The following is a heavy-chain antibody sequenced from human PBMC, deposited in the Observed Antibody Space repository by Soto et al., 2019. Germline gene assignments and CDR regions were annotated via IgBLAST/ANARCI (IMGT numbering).Heavy chain of an antibody. CDR1: GFTFSDYY. CDR3: ARNGGDGYNFDPSFDY. V-gene: IGHV3-11*06. J-gene: IGHJ4*02. D-gene: IGHD5-12*01. CDR2: ISSSSSYT. Sequence: GGSRRLSCAASGFTFSDYYMSWIRQAPGKGLEWVSYISSSSSYTNYADSVKGRFTISRDNAKNSLYLQMNSLRAEDTAVYYCARNGGDGYNFDPSFDYWGQGTLVTVSS.